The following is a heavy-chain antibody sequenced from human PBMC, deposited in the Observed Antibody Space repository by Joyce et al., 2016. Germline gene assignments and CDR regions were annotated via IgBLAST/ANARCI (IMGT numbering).Heavy chain of an antibody. V-gene: IGHV3-30*03. D-gene: IGHD6-6*01. Sequence: QVQLVQSGGGVVQPGRSLRLSCAASGFTFSNYGMHWFRQGPSKGLEWVAFVSSEGSIRHYADSVKGRFTISRDTAENMLYLQMNTLRPEDTAVYYCAGSLSSGLPDFWGQGSLVTVSS. J-gene: IGHJ4*02. CDR2: VSSEGSIR. CDR1: GFTFSNYG. CDR3: AGSLSSGLPDF.